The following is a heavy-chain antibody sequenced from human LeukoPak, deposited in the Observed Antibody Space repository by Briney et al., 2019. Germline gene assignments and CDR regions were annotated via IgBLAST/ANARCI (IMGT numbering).Heavy chain of an antibody. CDR1: GFTFSSYA. CDR3: WKNRTMKVSGFNSFDY. CDR2: ISGSGGST. J-gene: IGHJ4*02. Sequence: PGGSLRLSCAASGFTFSSYAMSWVRQAPGKGLEWVSAISGSGGSTYYADSVKGRFTISRDNSKNTLYLQMNSLRAEDTAVYYCWKNRTMKVSGFNSFDYLGQGNLVTVSS. V-gene: IGHV3-23*01. D-gene: IGHD3-22*01.